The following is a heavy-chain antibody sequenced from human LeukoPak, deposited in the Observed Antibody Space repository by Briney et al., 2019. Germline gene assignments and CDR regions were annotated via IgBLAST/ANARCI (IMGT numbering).Heavy chain of an antibody. CDR1: GYTFTSYG. CDR3: ARSSTIPDRDYYYYYGMDV. Sequence: GASVKVSCKASGYTFTSYGISWVRQAPGQGLEWMGWISAYNGNTNYAQKLQGRVTMTTDTSTSTAYMELRSLRSDDTAVYYCARSSTIPDRDYYYYYGMDVWGQGTTVTVPS. J-gene: IGHJ6*02. V-gene: IGHV1-18*01. CDR2: ISAYNGNT. D-gene: IGHD5/OR15-5a*01.